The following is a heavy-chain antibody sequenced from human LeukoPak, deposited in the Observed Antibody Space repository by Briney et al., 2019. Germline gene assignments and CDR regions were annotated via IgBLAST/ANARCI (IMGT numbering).Heavy chain of an antibody. Sequence: SETLSLTCAVSGGSISSGCYSWSWIRQPPGKGLEWIGYIYHSGSTYYNPSLKSRVTISVDRSKNQFPLKLSSVPAADTAVYYWARAVEGLKNGMDVWGQGTTVTVSS. D-gene: IGHD5-24*01. V-gene: IGHV4-30-2*01. CDR3: ARAVEGLKNGMDV. CDR1: GGSISSGCYS. J-gene: IGHJ6*02. CDR2: IYHSGST.